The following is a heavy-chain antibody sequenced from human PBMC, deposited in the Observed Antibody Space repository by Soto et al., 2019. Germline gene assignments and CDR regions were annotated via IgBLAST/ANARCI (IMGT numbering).Heavy chain of an antibody. CDR3: ARGYYYDSSGSPFDY. J-gene: IGHJ4*02. D-gene: IGHD3-22*01. CDR2: ISSSSSTI. Sequence: GGSLRLSCAASGFTFSSYSMNWVRQAPGKGLEWVSYISSSSSTIYYADSVKGRFTISRDNAKNSLYLQMNSLRDEDTAVYYCARGYYYDSSGSPFDYWGQGTLVTVSS. CDR1: GFTFSSYS. V-gene: IGHV3-48*02.